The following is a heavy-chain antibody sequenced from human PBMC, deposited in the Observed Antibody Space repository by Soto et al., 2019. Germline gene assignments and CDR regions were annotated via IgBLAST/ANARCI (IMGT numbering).Heavy chain of an antibody. V-gene: IGHV5-51*01. CDR1: GYSFTTYW. D-gene: IGHD6-13*01. J-gene: IGHJ4*02. CDR2: IYPGDSDT. Sequence: GESLKISCKASGYSFTTYWIGWVRQMPGKGLEWMGIIYPGDSDTRYSPSFQGQVTISANKSISTAYLQWSSLKASDSAMFYCARKDIAGNSVDFWGQGTLVTVSS. CDR3: ARKDIAGNSVDF.